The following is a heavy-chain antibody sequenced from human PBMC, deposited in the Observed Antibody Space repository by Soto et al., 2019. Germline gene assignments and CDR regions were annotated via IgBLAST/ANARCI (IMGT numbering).Heavy chain of an antibody. CDR2: ISDDSSYI. D-gene: IGHD3-16*01. CDR3: ATPYYFNH. J-gene: IGHJ1*01. V-gene: IGHV3-21*06. CDR1: GFVFSAYT. Sequence: PGGSLRLSCAASGFVFSAYTMNWVRQAPGKGLEWLSSISDDSSYIDYADSVRGRFTVSRDNARNSLYLQIDSLGVEDTAVYYCATPYYFNHWGPGTLVTAPQ.